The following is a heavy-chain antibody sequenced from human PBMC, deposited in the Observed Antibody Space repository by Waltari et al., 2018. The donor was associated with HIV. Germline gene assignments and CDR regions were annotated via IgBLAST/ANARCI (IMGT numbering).Heavy chain of an antibody. J-gene: IGHJ6*02. CDR1: AYTFTGYG. D-gene: IGHD2-2*01. Sequence: VQLVQSGTEVKKPGASVKVSGKASAYTFTGYGNIWVRQAPGQGLEWMGWVNTYNGNTNYAQKFQGRVSMTTDTSTSTAYMELRSLRSDDTAIYFCARVATTETSQFYGMDVWGQGTTVTVSS. CDR3: ARVATTETSQFYGMDV. V-gene: IGHV1-18*01. CDR2: VNTYNGNT.